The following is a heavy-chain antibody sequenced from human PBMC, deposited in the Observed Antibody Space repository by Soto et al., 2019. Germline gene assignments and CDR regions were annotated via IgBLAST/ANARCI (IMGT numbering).Heavy chain of an antibody. D-gene: IGHD3-22*01. Sequence: PGGSLRLSCSASGFTFSNYAMSWFRQSPGKGLEWVSGVSSTGTSPYYAGSVQGRFTISRDNSKNMFYLQMKSLRAEDTAIYYCAKARPSGGYYYVEAFDVWGQGTMVTVSS. CDR2: VSSTGTSP. V-gene: IGHV3-23*01. J-gene: IGHJ3*01. CDR1: GFTFSNYA. CDR3: AKARPSGGYYYVEAFDV.